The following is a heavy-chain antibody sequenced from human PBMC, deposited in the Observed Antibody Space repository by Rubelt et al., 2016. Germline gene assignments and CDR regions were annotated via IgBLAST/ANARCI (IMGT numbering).Heavy chain of an antibody. CDR2: IYPGDSDT. D-gene: IGHD6-6*01. CDR1: GYSFTSYW. V-gene: IGHV5-51*01. J-gene: IGHJ3*02. Sequence: EVQLVQSGAEVKKPGESLKISCKGSGYSFTSYWIGWVRQMPGKGLEWMGLIYPGDSDTRYCPCFQGMVTISADKASIPAYMKGSSLEAADTARYYGASLSSSADDAFDIWGQGTMVTVSS. CDR3: ASLSSSADDAFDI.